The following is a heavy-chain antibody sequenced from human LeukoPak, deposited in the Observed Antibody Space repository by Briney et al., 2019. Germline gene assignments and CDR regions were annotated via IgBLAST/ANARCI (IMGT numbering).Heavy chain of an antibody. J-gene: IGHJ4*02. V-gene: IGHV4-31*03. CDR2: IYYSGST. D-gene: IGHD3-22*01. CDR3: ARDMYDSSGFDY. CDR1: GGSISSGGYY. Sequence: PSQTLSLTCTVSGGSISSGGYYWSWIRQHPGKGLERIGYIYYSGSTYYNPSLKSRVTISVDTSKNQFSLKLSSVTAADTAVYYCARDMYDSSGFDYWGQGTLVTVSS.